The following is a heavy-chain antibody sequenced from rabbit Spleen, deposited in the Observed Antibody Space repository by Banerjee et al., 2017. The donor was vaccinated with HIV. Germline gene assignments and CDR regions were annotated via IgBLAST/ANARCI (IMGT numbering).Heavy chain of an antibody. J-gene: IGHJ4*01. CDR2: IYAVGSSDT. V-gene: IGHV1S45*01. CDR3: ARGVYDDYDTYYFNL. D-gene: IGHD2-1*01. Sequence: QEQLVESGGGLVQPGGSLKLSCKASGVSFSGDSYMCWVRQAPGKGLEWIACIYAVGSSDTDHANWATGRFTISKTSSTTVTLQMTSLTAADTATYFCARGVYDDYDTYYFNLWGQGTLVTVS. CDR1: GVSFSGDSY.